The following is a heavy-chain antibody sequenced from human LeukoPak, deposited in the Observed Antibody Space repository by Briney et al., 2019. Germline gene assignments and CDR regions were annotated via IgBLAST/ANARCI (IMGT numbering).Heavy chain of an antibody. V-gene: IGHV4-59*01. Sequence: PSETLSLTCTVSGGSISSYYWSWIRQPPGKGLEWIGYIYYSGSTNYNPSLKSRVTISVDTSKNQFSLKLSSVTAADTAVYYCARESIPVRGYYYGYYYYGMDVWGQGTTVTVSS. CDR1: GGSISSYY. CDR2: IYYSGST. D-gene: IGHD3-22*01. J-gene: IGHJ6*02. CDR3: ARESIPVRGYYYGYYYYGMDV.